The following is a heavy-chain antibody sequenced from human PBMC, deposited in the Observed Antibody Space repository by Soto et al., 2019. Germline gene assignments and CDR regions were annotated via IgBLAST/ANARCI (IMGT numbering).Heavy chain of an antibody. CDR2: IDGAAATT. J-gene: IGHJ4*02. V-gene: IGHV3-74*01. Sequence: GGSLRLSCTASGFTFNNKWMHWVRQAPGKGLVWLSRIDGAAATTNYADSVMGRFTISRDNAKNIVFLHVNGLTDEDTAVYYCARGGAMGVDYWGQGTLVTVSS. CDR3: ARGGAMGVDY. D-gene: IGHD1-26*01. CDR1: GFTFNNKW.